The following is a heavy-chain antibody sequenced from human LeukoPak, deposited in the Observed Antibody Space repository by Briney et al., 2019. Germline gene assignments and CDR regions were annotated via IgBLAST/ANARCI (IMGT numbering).Heavy chain of an antibody. CDR3: ARYPSDFWSGSGAFDI. CDR2: IYTSGST. V-gene: IGHV4-4*07. J-gene: IGHJ3*02. CDR1: GGSISSYY. Sequence: SETLSLTCTVSGGSISSYYWSWIRQPAGKGLEWIGRIYTSGSTNYNPSLKSRVTMSVDTSKNQFSLKLSSVTAADTAVYYCARYPSDFWSGSGAFDIWGRGTMVTVSS. D-gene: IGHD3-3*01.